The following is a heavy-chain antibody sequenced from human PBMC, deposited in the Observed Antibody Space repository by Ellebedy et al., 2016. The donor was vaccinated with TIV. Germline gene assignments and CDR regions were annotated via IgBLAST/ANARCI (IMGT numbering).Heavy chain of an antibody. J-gene: IGHJ5*02. CDR2: IRQEGDEI. CDR1: GFNFRSYW. V-gene: IGHV3-7*01. CDR3: ARRASYGDYAVQVNPWFDP. Sequence: PGGSLRLSCAASGFNFRSYWMTWVRQAPGTGLEWVAKIRQEGDEIYYVESVKGRFTISRDNAKNSLFLQMNSLRVEEPAVYYCARRASYGDYAVQVNPWFDPWGQGTLVTVSS. D-gene: IGHD4-17*01.